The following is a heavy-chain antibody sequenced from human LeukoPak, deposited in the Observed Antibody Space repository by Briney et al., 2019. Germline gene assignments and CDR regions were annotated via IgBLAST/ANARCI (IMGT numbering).Heavy chain of an antibody. J-gene: IGHJ3*02. CDR1: GGSISSGGYY. CDR2: IYYSGST. D-gene: IGHD3-22*01. Sequence: PSQTLSLTCTVSGGSISSGGYYWSWIRQHPGKGLEWIGYIYYSGSTYYNPSLKSRVTISVDTSKNQFFLKLSSVTAADTAVYYCARVAPIVNDYYDSSGYYDAFDIWGQGTMVTVSS. V-gene: IGHV4-31*03. CDR3: ARVAPIVNDYYDSSGYYDAFDI.